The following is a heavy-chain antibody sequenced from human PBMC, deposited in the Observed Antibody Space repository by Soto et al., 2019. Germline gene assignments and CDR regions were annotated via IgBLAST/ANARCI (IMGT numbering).Heavy chain of an antibody. J-gene: IGHJ6*02. CDR2: VYYGGRS. CDR3: AGLNGYCVRGSCHGHYAMDV. D-gene: IGHD2-15*01. CDR1: SAPVSSTTYT. V-gene: IGHV4-39*01. Sequence: QLQLQESGPGLVKPSETLSLTCTVSSAPVSSTTYTWGWIRQPPGKGLEWVASVYYGGRSYYNPTLNSRVTISVDTSKNQFSRKMTSVTAADTAVYYCAGLNGYCVRGSCHGHYAMDVWGQGTTVTVSS.